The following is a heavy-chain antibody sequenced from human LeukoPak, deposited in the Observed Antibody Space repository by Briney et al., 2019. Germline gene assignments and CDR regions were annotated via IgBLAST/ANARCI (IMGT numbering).Heavy chain of an antibody. V-gene: IGHV4-38-2*02. D-gene: IGHD3-22*01. Sequence: SETLSLTCTVSGYSISSGYYWGWIRQPPGKGLEWIGSIYHSGSTYYNPSLKSRVTISVDTSKNQFSLKLSSVTAADTAVYYCARDYYDSSGYYDRGQGTLVTVSS. J-gene: IGHJ4*02. CDR2: IYHSGST. CDR1: GYSISSGYY. CDR3: ARDYYDSSGYYD.